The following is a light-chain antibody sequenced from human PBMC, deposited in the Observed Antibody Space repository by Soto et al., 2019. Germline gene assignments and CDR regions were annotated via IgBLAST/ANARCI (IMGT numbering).Light chain of an antibody. J-gene: IGKJ4*02. V-gene: IGKV3-11*01. Sequence: ETVLTQSPATLSLSPGDIATLSCRASRSISTYLAWYQQQPGQTPRLLIYEALNRATGIPARFSGSGSGTDFTLTISSLEPEDFAVYYCQQRNNWPLTFGAGTKVEIK. CDR3: QQRNNWPLT. CDR1: RSISTY. CDR2: EAL.